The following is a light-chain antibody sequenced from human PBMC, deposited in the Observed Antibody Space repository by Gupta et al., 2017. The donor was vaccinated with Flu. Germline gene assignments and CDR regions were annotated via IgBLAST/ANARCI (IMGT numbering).Light chain of an antibody. Sequence: ISCRSSQSLLHSNGYTYLDWYLQKPGQSPQLLIYLGSNRASGVPDRFSGSGSGTDFTLKISRVEAEDVGVYYCMQALQTPITFGQGTKVEIK. CDR3: MQALQTPIT. V-gene: IGKV2-28*01. CDR1: QSLLHSNGYTY. J-gene: IGKJ1*01. CDR2: LGS.